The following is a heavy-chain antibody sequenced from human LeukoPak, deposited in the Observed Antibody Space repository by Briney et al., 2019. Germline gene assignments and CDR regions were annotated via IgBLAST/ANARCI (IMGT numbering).Heavy chain of an antibody. J-gene: IGHJ4*02. D-gene: IGHD2-2*01. CDR2: LGTGAYT. CDR1: GFSFSSNA. Sequence: GASLRLSCVASGFSFSSNAMSWVRQAPGKGLEWVSTLGTGAYTYYADSVKGRFTISRDDSKNTLYLQMNSLRAEDTALYYCAKERRYCSSTNCYGASDYWGQGTLVTVSS. V-gene: IGHV3-23*01. CDR3: AKERRYCSSTNCYGASDY.